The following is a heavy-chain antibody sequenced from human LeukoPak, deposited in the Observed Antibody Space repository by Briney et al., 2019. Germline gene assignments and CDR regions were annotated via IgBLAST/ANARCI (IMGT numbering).Heavy chain of an antibody. V-gene: IGHV4-39*01. Sequence: SETLSLTCTVYGGSISSSGYYWGWIRQPPGKGLEWIASIYYSGSTYYNPSLKSRVTISVDTSKNQLSLKLSSLTAADTAVYYCARHEYSGSYYGLSWFDPWGQGTLVTVSS. J-gene: IGHJ5*02. CDR1: GGSISSSGYY. D-gene: IGHD1-26*01. CDR2: IYYSGST. CDR3: ARHEYSGSYYGLSWFDP.